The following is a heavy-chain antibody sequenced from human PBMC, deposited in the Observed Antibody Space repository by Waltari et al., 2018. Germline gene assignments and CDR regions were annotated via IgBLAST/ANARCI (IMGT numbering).Heavy chain of an antibody. V-gene: IGHV1-2*02. CDR2: IYPDTGAT. D-gene: IGHD3-10*01. Sequence: QAQLVQSGAEVKKPGASVKRSCRASGYPFASYTGHWIRRAPGQGLEWMGWIYPDTGATKYAERFQGRVTMTRDTSMNTAYMELDSLTSDDTAMYYCEATCFSCHYSFDVCGQGTMVTVSS. CDR3: EATCFSCHYSFDV. J-gene: IGHJ3*01. CDR1: GYPFASYT.